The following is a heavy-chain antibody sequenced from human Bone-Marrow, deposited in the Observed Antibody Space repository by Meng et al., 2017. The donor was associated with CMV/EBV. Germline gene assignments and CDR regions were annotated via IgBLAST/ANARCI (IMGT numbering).Heavy chain of an antibody. CDR1: GGSISSSSYY. Sequence: ESLKISCTVSGGSISSSSYYWGWIRQPPGKGLEWIGSIYYSGSTYYNPSLKSRVTISVDTSKNQFSLKLSSVTAADTAVYYCALQSYNYWGQGTLVTVSS. J-gene: IGHJ4*02. CDR3: ALQSYNY. V-gene: IGHV4-39*01. D-gene: IGHD3-10*01. CDR2: IYYSGST.